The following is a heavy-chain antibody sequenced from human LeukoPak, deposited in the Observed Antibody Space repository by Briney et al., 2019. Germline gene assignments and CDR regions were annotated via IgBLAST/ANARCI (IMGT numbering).Heavy chain of an antibody. J-gene: IGHJ4*02. V-gene: IGHV4-31*03. CDR3: ARDVEQLGFDY. CDR2: IYYSGST. Sequence: PPETLSLTCTISGGSISSGGYYWSWIRQHSGKGLEWIGYIYYSGSTYYNPSLKSRVTISVDTSKNQFSLKLSSVTAADTAVYYCARDVEQLGFDYWGQGTLVTVSS. D-gene: IGHD6-13*01. CDR1: GGSISSGGYY.